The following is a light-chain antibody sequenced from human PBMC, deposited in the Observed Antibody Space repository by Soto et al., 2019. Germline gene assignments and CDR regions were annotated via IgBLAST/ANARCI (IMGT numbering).Light chain of an antibody. CDR1: QDISSSSW. V-gene: IGKV1D-16*01. J-gene: IGKJ3*01. CDR2: ATS. CDR3: QQYDTYPPT. Sequence: DIQMSQSPSSLSASVGDTVTITCRASQDISSSSWLAWYQQKPGEAPKSLIYATSSLQSGVSSRFSGSRSGTDFTLTISSLQPEDFATYYCQQYDTYPPTFGPGTKVDIK.